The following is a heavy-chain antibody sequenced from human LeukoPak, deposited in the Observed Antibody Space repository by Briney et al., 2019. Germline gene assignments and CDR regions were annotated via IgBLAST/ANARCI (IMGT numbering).Heavy chain of an antibody. CDR2: IYHSGST. V-gene: IGHV4-38-2*02. D-gene: IGHD2-15*01. Sequence: PSETLSLTCTVSGYSISSGYYWGWIRQPPGKGLEWIGSIYHSGSTYYNPSLKSRVTISVDTSKNQFSLQLSFMTAADTAVYYCAGDRCIGCSCHFLYWGQGTLVTVSS. CDR3: AGDRCIGCSCHFLY. J-gene: IGHJ4*02. CDR1: GYSISSGYY.